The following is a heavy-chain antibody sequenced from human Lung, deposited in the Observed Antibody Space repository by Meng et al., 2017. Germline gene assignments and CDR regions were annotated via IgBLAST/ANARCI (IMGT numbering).Heavy chain of an antibody. CDR1: GGSFSSYY. D-gene: IGHD4-11*01. V-gene: IGHV4-34*01. J-gene: IGHJ4*02. CDR2: INHSGST. CDR3: ARGPTTMAHDFDY. Sequence: HVQLEQLGAGLVKPSETLSLTCVVSGGSFSSYYWSWIRQPPGKGLEWIGEINHSGSTNYNPSLESRATISVDTSQNNLSLKLSSVTAADSAVYYCARGPTTMAHDFDYWGQGTLVTVSS.